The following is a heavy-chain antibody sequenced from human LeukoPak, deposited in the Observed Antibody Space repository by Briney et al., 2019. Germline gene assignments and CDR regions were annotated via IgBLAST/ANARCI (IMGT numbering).Heavy chain of an antibody. D-gene: IGHD6-6*01. CDR1: GASITSYY. CDR2: LSYSGST. V-gene: IGHV4-59*01. Sequence: TSETLSLTCTVSGASITSYYWTWIRQPPEKGLEWIGFLSYSGSTNYNPSVKSRVTISVDTSRNQFSLKLSSVTAADTAMYYCARRHVQYSSSSDPYYFDYWGQGTLVTVSS. J-gene: IGHJ4*02. CDR3: ARRHVQYSSSSDPYYFDY.